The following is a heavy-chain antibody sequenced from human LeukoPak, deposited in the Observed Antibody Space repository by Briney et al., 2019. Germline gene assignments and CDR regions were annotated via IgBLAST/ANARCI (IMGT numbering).Heavy chain of an antibody. CDR2: INHSGST. V-gene: IGHV4-34*01. Sequence: SETLSLTCAVYGGSLSGYYWSWIRQPPGKGLEWIGEINHSGSTDYNPSLKSRVTISVDTSKNQFSLKLTSVTAADTAVYYCARELAYCSGTSCYGGTFHIWGQGTMVTVSS. CDR1: GGSLSGYY. D-gene: IGHD2-2*01. CDR3: ARELAYCSGTSCYGGTFHI. J-gene: IGHJ3*02.